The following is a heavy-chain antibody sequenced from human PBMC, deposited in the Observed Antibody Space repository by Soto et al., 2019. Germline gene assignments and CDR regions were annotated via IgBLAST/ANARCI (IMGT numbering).Heavy chain of an antibody. Sequence: GGSLRLSCAASGFTFSRYGMHWVRQAPGKGLEWVAVIWYDGSKKYYADSMKGRFTISRDDSKSTLYLQMNSLRAEDTAVYYCVRDPGVTTYYFDYWGQGTMVTVSS. CDR3: VRDPGVTTYYFDY. J-gene: IGHJ4*02. CDR2: IWYDGSKK. CDR1: GFTFSRYG. V-gene: IGHV3-33*01. D-gene: IGHD3-16*01.